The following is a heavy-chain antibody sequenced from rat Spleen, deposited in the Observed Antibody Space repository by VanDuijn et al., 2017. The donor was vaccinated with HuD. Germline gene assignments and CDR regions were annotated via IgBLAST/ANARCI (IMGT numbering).Heavy chain of an antibody. CDR2: ISTSGSRT. CDR1: GLSFSNYD. V-gene: IGHV5-25*01. CDR3: VREERGVDY. J-gene: IGHJ2*01. Sequence: EVQLVESGGGLVQPGRSMKLSCAASGLSFSNYDMAWVRQAPKKGLEWVATISTSGSRTYYPDSVKGRFTISRDNAKSSLYLQMNSLKSEDTAIYYCVREERGVDYWGQGVMVTVSS.